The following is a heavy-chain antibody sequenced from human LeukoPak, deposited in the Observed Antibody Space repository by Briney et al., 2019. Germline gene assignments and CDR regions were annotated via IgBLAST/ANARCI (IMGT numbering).Heavy chain of an antibody. V-gene: IGHV4-39*07. J-gene: IGHJ4*02. CDR2: IYYSGST. CDR1: GGSISSSSYY. Sequence: SETLSLTCTVSGGSISSSSYYWGWIRQPPGKGLEWIGSIYYSGSTYYNPSLKSRVTISVDTSKNQFSLKLNSVTAADTAVYYCAREHYYDSTAYLDWGQGTLVTVSS. D-gene: IGHD3-22*01. CDR3: AREHYYDSTAYLD.